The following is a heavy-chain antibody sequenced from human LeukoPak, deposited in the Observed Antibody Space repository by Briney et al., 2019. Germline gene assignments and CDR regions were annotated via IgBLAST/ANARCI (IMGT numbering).Heavy chain of an antibody. D-gene: IGHD3-22*01. J-gene: IGHJ4*02. CDR2: IKQDGSEK. Sequence: GGSLRLSWAASGFTFSSYWMSWVRQAPGKGLEWVANIKQDGSEKYYVDSVKGRFTISRDNAKNSLYLQMNSLRAEDTVVYYCAIGDGVLVITQFDYWGQGTLVTVSS. CDR1: GFTFSSYW. CDR3: AIGDGVLVITQFDY. V-gene: IGHV3-7*01.